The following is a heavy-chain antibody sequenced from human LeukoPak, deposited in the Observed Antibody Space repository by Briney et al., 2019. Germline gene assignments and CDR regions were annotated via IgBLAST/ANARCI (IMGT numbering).Heavy chain of an antibody. V-gene: IGHV4-34*01. D-gene: IGHD2-8*02. CDR2: INHSGST. CDR3: ARHLVANYYYMDV. J-gene: IGHJ6*03. CDR1: GGSFSGYY. Sequence: SETLSLTCAVYGGSFSGYYWSWSREPPGKGRGWSGEINHSGSTNYNPSLKRLVTLSEDTSKNQFPLKLSPVPAATTAVYYWARHLVANYYYMDVWGKGAPVTVSS.